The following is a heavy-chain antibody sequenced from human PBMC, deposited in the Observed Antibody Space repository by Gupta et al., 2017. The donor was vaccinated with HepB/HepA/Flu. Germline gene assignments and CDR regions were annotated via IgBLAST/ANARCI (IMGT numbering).Heavy chain of an antibody. CDR2: ISDSGSSI. J-gene: IGHJ6*02. Sequence: QMHLVEAGGGLVKPGGSLRLSCAASAFTFGDYYMNWIRQAPGEGLEWMVYISDSGSSISYSHLRKGRFTISRDNTKKALFLQMNSLNAEDNVIYYCARFAGPGAHGRTMDVWGQGTAVTVSS. D-gene: IGHD4/OR15-4a*01. CDR1: AFTFGDYY. V-gene: IGHV3-11*01. CDR3: ARFAGPGAHGRTMDV.